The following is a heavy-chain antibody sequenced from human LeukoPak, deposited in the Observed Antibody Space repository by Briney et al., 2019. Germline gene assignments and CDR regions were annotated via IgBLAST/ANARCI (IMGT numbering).Heavy chain of an antibody. CDR1: GFTLSSYS. CDR2: ISSGSTTI. D-gene: IGHD6-19*01. CDR3: ARDVEQWLVRVYYFDY. V-gene: IGHV3-48*01. Sequence: PGGSLRLSCATSGFTLSSYSMNWVRQAPGKGLEWVSYISSGSTTIYYADSVKGRFTISRDNAKNSLYLQMNSLRAEDTAVYYCARDVEQWLVRVYYFDYWGQGTLVTVCS. J-gene: IGHJ4*02.